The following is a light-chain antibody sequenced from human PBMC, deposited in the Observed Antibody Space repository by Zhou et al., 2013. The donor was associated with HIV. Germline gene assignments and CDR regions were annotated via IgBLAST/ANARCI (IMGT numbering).Light chain of an antibody. CDR1: QSVSSSY. V-gene: IGKV3-20*01. CDR2: GAS. Sequence: EIVLTQSPATLSLTPGETATLSCRASQSVSSSYLAWYQQKPGQAPRLLIYGASSRATGIPDRFSGSGSGTDFTLTISRLEPEDFAVYYCQQYGSSPPTYTFGQGPSWRSN. J-gene: IGKJ2*01. CDR3: QQYGSSPPTYT.